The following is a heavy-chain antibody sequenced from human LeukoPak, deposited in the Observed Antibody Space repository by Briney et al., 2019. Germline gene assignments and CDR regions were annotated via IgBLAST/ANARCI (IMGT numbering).Heavy chain of an antibody. CDR1: GGTFSSYA. V-gene: IGHV1-69*13. CDR2: ITPMFGTS. D-gene: IGHD3-10*01. Sequence: GASVKVSCKASGGTFSSYAISWVRQAPGQGLEWMGGITPMFGTSNYAQKFRGRVTITADESTSTAYVELSSLRSEDTAVYYCARDSSEFRSLLFHWGQGTLVTVYS. CDR3: ARDSSEFRSLLFH. J-gene: IGHJ1*01.